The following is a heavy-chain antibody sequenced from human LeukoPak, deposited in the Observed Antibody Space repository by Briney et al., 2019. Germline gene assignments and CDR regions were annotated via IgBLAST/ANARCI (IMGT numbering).Heavy chain of an antibody. D-gene: IGHD6-6*01. Sequence: GGSLRLSCAASGFTVSSNYMSWVRQAPGKGLEWVAVISYDGSNKYYADSVKGRFTISRDNSKNTLYLQMNSLRAEDTAVYYCAREYSSSSYYYYGMDVWGQGTTVTVSS. CDR1: GFTVSSNY. V-gene: IGHV3-30-3*01. CDR2: ISYDGSNK. J-gene: IGHJ6*02. CDR3: AREYSSSSYYYYGMDV.